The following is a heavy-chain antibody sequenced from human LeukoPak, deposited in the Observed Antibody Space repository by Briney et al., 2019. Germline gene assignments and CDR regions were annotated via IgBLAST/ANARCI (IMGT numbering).Heavy chain of an antibody. D-gene: IGHD6-13*01. CDR2: VNHSGST. Sequence: PSETLSLTCAVYGGSFSGYYWSWIRQPPGKGLEWIGEVNHSGSTNYNPSLKSRVTISVDTSKNQFSLKLSSVTAADTAVYYCARDVEQQHDYWGQGTLVTVSS. CDR1: GGSFSGYY. J-gene: IGHJ4*02. CDR3: ARDVEQQHDY. V-gene: IGHV4-34*01.